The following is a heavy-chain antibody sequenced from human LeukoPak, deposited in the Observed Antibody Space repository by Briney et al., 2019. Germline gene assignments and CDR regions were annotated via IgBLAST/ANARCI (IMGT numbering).Heavy chain of an antibody. CDR3: ARGSMVRGV. D-gene: IGHD3-10*01. Sequence: KPSETLSLTCAVYGGSFSGYYWSWIRQPLGKGLEWIGEINHSGSTNYNPSLKSRVTISVDTSKNQFSLKLSSVTAADTAVYYCARGSMVRGVWGQGTLVTVSS. V-gene: IGHV4-34*01. J-gene: IGHJ4*02. CDR1: GGSFSGYY. CDR2: INHSGST.